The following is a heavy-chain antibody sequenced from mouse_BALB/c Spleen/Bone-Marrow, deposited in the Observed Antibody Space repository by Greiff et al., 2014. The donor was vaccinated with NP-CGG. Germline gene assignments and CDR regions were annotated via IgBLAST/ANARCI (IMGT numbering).Heavy chain of an antibody. CDR2: INPSTGYT. V-gene: IGHV1-7*01. J-gene: IGHJ4*01. Sequence: QVQLKESGAELAKPGASVKMSCKASGYTFTSYWMHWVNQRPGQGLEWIGYINPSTGYTEYNQKFKDKATLTADKSSSTAYMQLSSLTSEDSAVYYCARPENYDAMDYWGQGTSVTVSS. CDR1: GYTFTSYW. CDR3: ARPENYDAMDY.